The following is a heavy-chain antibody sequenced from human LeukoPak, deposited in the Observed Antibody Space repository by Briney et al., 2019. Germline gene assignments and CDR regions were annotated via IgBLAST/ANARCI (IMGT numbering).Heavy chain of an antibody. CDR1: GFTFSSYN. J-gene: IGHJ5*02. Sequence: PGGSLRLSCAASGFTFSSYNMNWVRQAPGKGLEWVSYISSSSSTIYYADSVKGRFTISRDNAKDSLYLQMNSLRDEDTAVYYCARGVVPAAMSWFDPWGQGTLVTVSS. V-gene: IGHV3-48*02. CDR3: ARGVVPAAMSWFDP. D-gene: IGHD2-2*01. CDR2: ISSSSSTI.